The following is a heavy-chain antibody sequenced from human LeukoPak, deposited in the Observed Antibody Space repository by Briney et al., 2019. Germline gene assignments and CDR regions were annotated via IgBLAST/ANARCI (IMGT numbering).Heavy chain of an antibody. V-gene: IGHV3-21*06. Sequence: GGSLRLSRAASRFTFSSYSMNWVRQPPGKGLEWVSSISSSSSYTYYADSVKGRFTISRDNAKNSLYLQMNSLGAEDTAVYYCARDWKDIVVVPAATWGQGTLVTVSS. CDR3: ARDWKDIVVVPAAT. CDR1: RFTFSSYS. J-gene: IGHJ4*02. D-gene: IGHD2-2*01. CDR2: ISSSSSYT.